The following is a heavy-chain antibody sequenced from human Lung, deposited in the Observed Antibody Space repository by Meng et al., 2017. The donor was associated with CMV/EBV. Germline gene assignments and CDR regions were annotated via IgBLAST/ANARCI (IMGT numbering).Heavy chain of an antibody. CDR3: AKDIHYGIVVVPAANNYYYGMEV. V-gene: IGHV3-9*01. CDR1: GFTFDDYA. Sequence: SLKISCAASGFTFDDYAMHWVRQAPGKGLEWVSGISWNSGSIGYADSVKGRFTISRDNAKNSLYLQMNSLRAEDTALYYCAKDIHYGIVVVPAANNYYYGMEVWGQGTXVTVYS. D-gene: IGHD2-2*01. CDR2: ISWNSGSI. J-gene: IGHJ6*02.